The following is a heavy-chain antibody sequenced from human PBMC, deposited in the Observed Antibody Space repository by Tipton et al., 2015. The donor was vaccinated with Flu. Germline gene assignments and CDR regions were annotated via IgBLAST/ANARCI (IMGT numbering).Heavy chain of an antibody. CDR1: GFSITSGAY. J-gene: IGHJ5*01. Sequence: TLSLTCAVSGFSITSGAYWGWVRQPPGKGLEWIGIIYLSGTTYYNPSLKSRVIISLDKSQNQFSLEVTSVTAADTAVYYCARNFESWGQGTLVTVSS. V-gene: IGHV4-38-2*01. CDR2: IYLSGTT. CDR3: ARNFES.